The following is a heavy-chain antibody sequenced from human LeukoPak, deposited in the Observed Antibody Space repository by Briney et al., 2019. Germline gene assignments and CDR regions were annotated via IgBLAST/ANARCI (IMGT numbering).Heavy chain of an antibody. CDR3: ARRLAY. J-gene: IGHJ1*01. CDR1: GFTFSSYG. Sequence: GGSLRLSCAASGFTFSSYGMNWFRQAPGKGLEWISYISDTDNTVYYADSVKGRFTISRDNTKNSLYLQMNSLRVEDTAVYYCARRLAYWGQGTLVTVSP. CDR2: ISDTDNTV. V-gene: IGHV3-48*03.